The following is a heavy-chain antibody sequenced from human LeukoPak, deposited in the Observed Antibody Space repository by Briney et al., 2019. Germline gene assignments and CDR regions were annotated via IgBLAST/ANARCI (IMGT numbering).Heavy chain of an antibody. J-gene: IGHJ4*02. CDR3: ARVGGSWIYYFNY. Sequence: PGGSLRLSCAASGFTFSNYWMHWVRQAPGKGLVWVSRINSDRSSTSYADSVKGRFTISRDNAKNTLYLQMNSLRAEDTAVYYCARVGGSWIYYFNYWGQGTLVTVSS. D-gene: IGHD6-13*01. CDR1: GFTFSNYW. CDR2: INSDRSST. V-gene: IGHV3-74*01.